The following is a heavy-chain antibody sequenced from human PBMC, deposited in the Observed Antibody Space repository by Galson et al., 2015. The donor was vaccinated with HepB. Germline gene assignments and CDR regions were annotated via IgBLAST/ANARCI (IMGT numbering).Heavy chain of an antibody. CDR1: GFTFSTYS. D-gene: IGHD1-26*01. Sequence: SLRLSCAASGFTFSTYSMNWVRQAPGKGLEWVSYISSGGKTIYYTDSVKGRFTISRDNAKNSLYLQMNSLTDEDTAVYFCARDLTAIAKTFYFDYWGRGTLVTVSS. J-gene: IGHJ4*02. V-gene: IGHV3-48*02. CDR2: ISSGGKTI. CDR3: ARDLTAIAKTFYFDY.